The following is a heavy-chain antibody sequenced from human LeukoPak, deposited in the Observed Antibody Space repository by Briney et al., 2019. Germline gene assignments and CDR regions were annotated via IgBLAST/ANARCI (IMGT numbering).Heavy chain of an antibody. CDR1: GCGFTSYW. CDR2: IYPSDSDT. V-gene: IGHV5-51*01. D-gene: IGHD4-17*01. Sequence: GESLKISFKGSGCGFTSYWIGWVRPMPGKGLEWMGIIYPSDSDTRYSPSFQGQVTISADKSISTAYLQWSSLKASDTAMYYCARSVTTSPWDWGQGTLVTVSS. CDR3: ARSVTTSPWD. J-gene: IGHJ4*02.